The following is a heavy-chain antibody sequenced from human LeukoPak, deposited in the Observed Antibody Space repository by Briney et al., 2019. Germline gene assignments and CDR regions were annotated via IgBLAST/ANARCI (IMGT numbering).Heavy chain of an antibody. Sequence: SETLSLTCAVYGGSFSGYYWSWIRQPPGKGLEWIGEINHSGSTNYNPSLKRRVTISVDTSKNQFSLQLSSVTAADTAVYYCARVFWYYFDYWGQGTLVTVSS. D-gene: IGHD2-8*02. CDR2: INHSGST. CDR3: ARVFWYYFDY. CDR1: GGSFSGYY. J-gene: IGHJ4*02. V-gene: IGHV4-34*01.